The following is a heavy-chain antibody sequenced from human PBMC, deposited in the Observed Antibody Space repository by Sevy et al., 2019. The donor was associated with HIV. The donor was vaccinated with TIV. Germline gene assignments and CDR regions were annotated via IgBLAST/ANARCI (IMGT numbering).Heavy chain of an antibody. CDR3: SRLRGTISPYYYFGLDV. V-gene: IGHV3-49*03. J-gene: IGHJ6*02. CDR1: GFTFEDYA. Sequence: GGSLRLSCTTSGFTFEDYAMRWLRQTPGTGLEWVGFIRSKTFGGTTEYAASVKGRFTISRDNSNSIAYLQMNNLKIEDAAVYFCSRLRGTISPYYYFGLDVWGQRTTVTVSS. CDR2: IRSKTFGGTT. D-gene: IGHD3-3*01.